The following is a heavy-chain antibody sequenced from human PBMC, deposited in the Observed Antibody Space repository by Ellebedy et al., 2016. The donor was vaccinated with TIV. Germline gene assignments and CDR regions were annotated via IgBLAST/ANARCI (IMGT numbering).Heavy chain of an antibody. CDR3: ARYSGSGTYYRNGMDV. CDR1: GYTFIDYG. Sequence: AASVKVSCKSSGYTFIDYGVTWVRQAPGQGLDWMGWVSAYSGNTNYAENLQGRVTMTTDTSKDPAYMELRSLRSDDTAVYFCARYSGSGTYYRNGMDVWGQGTTVTVSS. D-gene: IGHD3-10*01. J-gene: IGHJ6*02. CDR2: VSAYSGNT. V-gene: IGHV1-18*01.